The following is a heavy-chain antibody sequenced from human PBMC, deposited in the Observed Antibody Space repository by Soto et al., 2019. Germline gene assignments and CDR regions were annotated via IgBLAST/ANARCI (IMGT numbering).Heavy chain of an antibody. CDR2: INHSGST. J-gene: IGHJ6*02. CDR1: GGSFSGYY. Sequence: SETLSLTWAVYGGSFSGYYWSWIRQPPGKGLEWIGEINHSGSTNYNPSLKSRVTISVDTSKNQFSLKLSSVPAAGTVFYSCAGGRGGVRGVIITEGFYYYYYGMDVWGQGTTVTVSS. V-gene: IGHV4-34*01. D-gene: IGHD3-10*01. CDR3: AGGRGGVRGVIITEGFYYYYYGMDV.